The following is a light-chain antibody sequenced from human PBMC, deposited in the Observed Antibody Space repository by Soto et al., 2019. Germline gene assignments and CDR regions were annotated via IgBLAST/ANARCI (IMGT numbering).Light chain of an antibody. V-gene: IGKV3-20*01. Sequence: IVLTQSAGTLALCPGETVTLSCRASQNVNNNYMAWYQQKPGLAPRLLIYLTSSRATGVPDRFSGSGSGTDFTLTITGLQPDDFAVYYCQQFGATPLTFGGGTRVEIK. CDR3: QQFGATPLT. CDR1: QNVNNNY. CDR2: LTS. J-gene: IGKJ4*01.